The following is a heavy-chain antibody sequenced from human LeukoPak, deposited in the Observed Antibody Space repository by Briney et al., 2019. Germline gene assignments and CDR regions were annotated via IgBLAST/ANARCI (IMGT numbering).Heavy chain of an antibody. J-gene: IGHJ4*02. V-gene: IGHV3-23*01. Sequence: SGGSLRLSCAASGFIFNNFALTWVRQAPGKGLEWVSDISDSGGDTYYADSVRGRFTISRDNFKNTLYLQMNSLSADDTAIYYCARVIRYGSGNYYYFDYWGQGTLVTVSS. CDR2: ISDSGGDT. CDR3: ARVIRYGSGNYYYFDY. CDR1: GFIFNNFA. D-gene: IGHD3-10*01.